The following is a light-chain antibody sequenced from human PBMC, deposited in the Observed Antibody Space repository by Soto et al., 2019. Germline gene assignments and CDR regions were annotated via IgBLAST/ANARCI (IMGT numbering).Light chain of an antibody. J-gene: IGLJ1*01. CDR2: EVR. CDR1: IRDVGAYNL. Sequence: QSALTQPASVSGSPGQSITISCAGTIRDVGAYNLVSWYQQHPGKAPQLIIYEVRNRPSGISYRFSGSKSGTTASLTISSLQADDEADYYCTAYSGIRNWGLFGTGTKVTVL. CDR3: TAYSGIRNWGL. V-gene: IGLV2-14*01.